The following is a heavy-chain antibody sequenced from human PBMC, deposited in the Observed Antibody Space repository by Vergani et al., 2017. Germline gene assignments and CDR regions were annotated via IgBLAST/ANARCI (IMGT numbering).Heavy chain of an antibody. V-gene: IGHV3-30*02. CDR3: AKDPQQGEVTLSYVDY. CDR1: GFSVSNSG. D-gene: IGHD3-16*01. CDR2: IQYDGSDI. Sequence: QVQLVESGGGVVQPGGSLRLSCVASGFSVSNSGMHWVRQTPGKGLEWVAFIQYDGSDIFYADFVEGRFTISRDNSKNTLYLQMNSLRAEDTAVYYCAKDPQQGEVTLSYVDYWGQGTLVTVSS. J-gene: IGHJ4*02.